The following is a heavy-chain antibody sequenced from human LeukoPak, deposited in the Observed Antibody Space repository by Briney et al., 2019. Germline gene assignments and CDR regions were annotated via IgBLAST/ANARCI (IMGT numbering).Heavy chain of an antibody. CDR1: GGSISSSSYC. J-gene: IGHJ4*02. Sequence: SETLSLTCTVSGGSISSSSYCWGWIRQPPGKGLEWIGSICYSGSTYYNPSLKSRVTISVDTSKNQFSLKLSSVTAADTAVYYCARATYYYDSSGYYIYYFDYRGQGTLVTVSS. CDR3: ARATYYYDSSGYYIYYFDY. CDR2: ICYSGST. V-gene: IGHV4-39*07. D-gene: IGHD3-22*01.